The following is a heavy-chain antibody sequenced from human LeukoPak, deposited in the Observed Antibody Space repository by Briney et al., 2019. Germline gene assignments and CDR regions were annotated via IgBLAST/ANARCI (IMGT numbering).Heavy chain of an antibody. CDR3: ARGNYDILTGYSSYYFDY. CDR1: GGSISSYY. D-gene: IGHD3-9*01. Sequence: SETLSLTCTVSGGSISSYYWSWIRQPPGKGLEWLGYIYYSGSTNYNPSLKSRVTISVDTSKNQFSLKLSSVTAADTAVYYCARGNYDILTGYSSYYFDYWGQGTLVTVSS. CDR2: IYYSGST. J-gene: IGHJ4*02. V-gene: IGHV4-59*08.